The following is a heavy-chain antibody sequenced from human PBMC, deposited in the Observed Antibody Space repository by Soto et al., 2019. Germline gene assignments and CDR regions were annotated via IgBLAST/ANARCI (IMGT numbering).Heavy chain of an antibody. CDR1: GGSISSGGYS. CDR2: IYHSGST. J-gene: IGHJ5*02. Sequence: LSLTCAVSGGSISSGGYSWSWIRQPPGKGLEWIGYIYHSGSTYYNPSLKSRVTISVDRSKNQFSLKLSSVTAADTAVYYCAGRYSSSWSNWFDPWGQGTQVTVSS. D-gene: IGHD6-13*01. CDR3: AGRYSSSWSNWFDP. V-gene: IGHV4-30-2*01.